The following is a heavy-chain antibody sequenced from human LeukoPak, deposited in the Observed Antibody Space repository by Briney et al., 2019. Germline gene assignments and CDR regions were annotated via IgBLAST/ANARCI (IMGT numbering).Heavy chain of an antibody. CDR1: GYTLTELS. CDR2: FDPEDGET. V-gene: IGHV1-24*01. CDR3: AKDLGSVVTPPSLDY. D-gene: IGHD4-23*01. Sequence: ASVKVSCKVSGYTLTELSMHWVRQAPGKGLEWMGGFDPEDGETIYAQKFQGRVTMTEDTSTDTAYMELSSLRSEDTAVYYCAKDLGSVVTPPSLDYWGQGTLVTVSS. J-gene: IGHJ4*02.